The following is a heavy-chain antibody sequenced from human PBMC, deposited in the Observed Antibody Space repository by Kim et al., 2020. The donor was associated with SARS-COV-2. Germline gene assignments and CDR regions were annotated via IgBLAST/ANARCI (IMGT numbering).Heavy chain of an antibody. CDR3: ARQNIMGASYMVYYGMDV. CDR2: IDPSDSFT. Sequence: GESLKISCEASGYRFTNYYINWVRQMPGKGLEWMGRIDPSDSFTNYSPSFQGHVTISADKSINTAYLQWSILKASDTAIYYCARQNIMGASYMVYYGMDVWGQGTTVTVSS. V-gene: IGHV5-10-1*01. J-gene: IGHJ6*02. CDR1: GYRFTNYY. D-gene: IGHD1-26*01.